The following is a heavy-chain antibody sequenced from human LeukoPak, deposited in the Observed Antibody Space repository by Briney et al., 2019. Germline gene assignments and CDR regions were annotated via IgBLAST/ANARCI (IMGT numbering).Heavy chain of an antibody. D-gene: IGHD3-10*02. Sequence: PGGSLRLSCAASGFTFNRYAMHWVLQAPGKGLEWVAVISYDGNDKYYTDSVKGRFTISRDNSENTLFLQMNNLRPEDTAVFYCARQYVPMGILSSKPRDSSAIPYVVDVWGQGTTVSVYS. J-gene: IGHJ6*02. CDR1: GFTFNRYA. V-gene: IGHV3-30*04. CDR3: ARQYVPMGILSSKPRDSSAIPYVVDV. CDR2: ISYDGNDK.